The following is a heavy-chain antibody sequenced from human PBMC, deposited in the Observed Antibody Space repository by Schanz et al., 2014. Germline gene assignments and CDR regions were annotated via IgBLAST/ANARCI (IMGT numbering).Heavy chain of an antibody. D-gene: IGHD6-13*01. CDR3: AKSQGSSFDS. Sequence: EMQLLESGGGLIQPGGSLRLSCAASGFTFSSYAMSWVRQAPGKGLEWVSAISGSGGSTYYADSVKGRFTISSDNSKSTLYLQMSSLRAEDTAVYYCAKSQGSSFDSWGQGTLVTVSS. CDR1: GFTFSSYA. CDR2: ISGSGGST. J-gene: IGHJ4*02. V-gene: IGHV3-23*01.